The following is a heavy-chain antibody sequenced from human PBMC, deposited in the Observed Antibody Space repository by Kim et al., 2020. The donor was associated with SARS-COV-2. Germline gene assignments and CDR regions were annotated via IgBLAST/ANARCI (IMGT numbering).Heavy chain of an antibody. CDR2: IYSGGSST. V-gene: IGHV3-23*03. CDR3: ARAAITMILPV. D-gene: IGHD3-22*01. Sequence: GGSLRLSCAASGFTFSSYAMSWVRQAPGKGLEWVSVIYSGGSSTYYADSVKGRFTISRDNSKNTLYLQMNSLRAEDTAVYYCARAAITMILPVWGQGTLVTVSS. J-gene: IGHJ4*02. CDR1: GFTFSSYA.